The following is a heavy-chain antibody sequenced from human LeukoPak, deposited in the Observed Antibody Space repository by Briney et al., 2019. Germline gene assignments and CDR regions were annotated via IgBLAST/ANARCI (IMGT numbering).Heavy chain of an antibody. Sequence: AGGSLRLSCAASGFTVSTNYMNWVRQAPGKGLEWVSVIYSGGTTYYADSVKGRFTISRDISKNTLYLQMNSLRAEDTAVYYCARSGAAAGFDYWGQGTLVTVSS. J-gene: IGHJ4*02. CDR2: IYSGGTT. V-gene: IGHV3-53*01. D-gene: IGHD6-13*01. CDR1: GFTVSTNY. CDR3: ARSGAAAGFDY.